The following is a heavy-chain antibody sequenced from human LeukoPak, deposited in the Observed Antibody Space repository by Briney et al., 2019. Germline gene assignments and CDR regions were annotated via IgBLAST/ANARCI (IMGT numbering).Heavy chain of an antibody. CDR3: AKDVVGARYNYFDY. J-gene: IGHJ4*02. V-gene: IGHV3-30*18. Sequence: GGSLRLSCAASGFTFSSYRMHWVRQAPGKGLEWVAVISYDGSSKYYGDSVKGRFTISRDNSKNTLYLQMNSLRPEDTAVYYCAKDVVGARYNYFDYWGQGTLVTVSS. CDR1: GFTFSSYR. CDR2: ISYDGSSK. D-gene: IGHD1-26*01.